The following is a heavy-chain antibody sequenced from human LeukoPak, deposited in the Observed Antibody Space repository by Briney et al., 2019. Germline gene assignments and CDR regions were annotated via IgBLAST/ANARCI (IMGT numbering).Heavy chain of an antibody. Sequence: SQTLSLTCTVSGGSISSGGYYWSWIRQPPGKGLEGIGYIYHSGSTYYNPSLKSRVTISVDRSKNQFSLKLSSVTAADTAVYYCARDSGYDFWSGYSYFDYWGQGTLVTVSS. J-gene: IGHJ4*02. CDR1: GGSISSGGYY. D-gene: IGHD3-3*01. V-gene: IGHV4-30-2*01. CDR2: IYHSGST. CDR3: ARDSGYDFWSGYSYFDY.